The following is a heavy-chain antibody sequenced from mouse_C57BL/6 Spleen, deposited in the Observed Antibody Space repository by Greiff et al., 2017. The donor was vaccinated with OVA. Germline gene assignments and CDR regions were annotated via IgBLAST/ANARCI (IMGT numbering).Heavy chain of an antibody. CDR1: GFSLTSYG. D-gene: IGHD2-14*01. Sequence: QVQLKESGPGLVQPSQSLSITCTVSGFSLTSYGVHWVRQSPGKGLEWLGVIWRGGSTDYNAAFMSRLSITTDNSKSQVFFKMNSLQADDTAIYYCAKKIGEGYCDVWGTGTTVTVSS. CDR3: AKKIGEGYCDV. CDR2: IWRGGST. V-gene: IGHV2-5*01. J-gene: IGHJ1*03.